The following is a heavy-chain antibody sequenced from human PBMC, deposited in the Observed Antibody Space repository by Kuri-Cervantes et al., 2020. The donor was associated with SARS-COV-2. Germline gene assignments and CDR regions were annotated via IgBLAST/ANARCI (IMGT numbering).Heavy chain of an antibody. J-gene: IGHJ4*02. CDR1: GFTFSDYY. V-gene: IGHV3-11*04. Sequence: GESLKISCAASGFTFSDYYMSWIRQAPGKGLEWVSYISSSGSTIYYADSVKGRFTISRDNSKNTLYLQMNSLRAEDTAVYYCARESLGMSPWGFDYWGQGTLVTVSS. CDR2: ISSSGSTI. D-gene: IGHD7-27*01. CDR3: ARESLGMSPWGFDY.